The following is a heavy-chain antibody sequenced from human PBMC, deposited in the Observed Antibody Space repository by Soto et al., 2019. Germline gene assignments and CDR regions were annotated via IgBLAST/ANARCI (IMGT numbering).Heavy chain of an antibody. V-gene: IGHV1-69*01. Sequence: QVQLVQSGAEVKKPGSSVKVSCKASGGTFSSYAISWVRQAPGQGLEWMGGIIPISGTAHYAQKFQGRVTITADESTSTAYMELSSLRSEDTAVYYCARSQGSSTSLEIYYYYYYGVDVWGQGTTVTVSS. CDR3: ARSQGSSTSLEIYYYYYYGVDV. J-gene: IGHJ6*02. CDR1: GGTFSSYA. CDR2: IIPISGTA. D-gene: IGHD2-2*01.